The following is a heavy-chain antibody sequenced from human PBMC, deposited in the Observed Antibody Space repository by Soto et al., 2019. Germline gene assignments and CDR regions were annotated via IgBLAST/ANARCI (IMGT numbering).Heavy chain of an antibody. J-gene: IGHJ6*02. D-gene: IGHD6-13*01. CDR2: ISYDGSNK. CDR1: GFTFSSYG. CDR3: AKEAIAAAGYGMDV. Sequence: GGSLRLSCAASGFTFSSYGMHWVRQAPGKGLEWVAVISYDGSNKYYADSVKGRFTISRDNSKNTLYLQMNSLRAEDTAVYYCAKEAIAAAGYGMDVWGQGTTVTVSS. V-gene: IGHV3-30*18.